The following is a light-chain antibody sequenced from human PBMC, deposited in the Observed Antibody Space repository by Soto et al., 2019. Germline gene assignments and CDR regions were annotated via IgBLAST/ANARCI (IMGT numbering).Light chain of an antibody. CDR2: GAS. V-gene: IGKV3D-15*01. Sequence: EIVMTQSPATLSLSPGERATLSCRASQTVSSNLAWYQQKPGQAPRLLIYGASNRATGIPARFRGSGSGTEFTLTISSLQSEDFAVYYCQQYNDWPPWTFGQGTKVDIK. J-gene: IGKJ1*01. CDR1: QTVSSN. CDR3: QQYNDWPPWT.